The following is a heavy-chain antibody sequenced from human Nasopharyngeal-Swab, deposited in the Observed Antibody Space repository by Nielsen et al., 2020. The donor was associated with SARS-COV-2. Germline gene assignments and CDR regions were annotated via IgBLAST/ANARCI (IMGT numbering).Heavy chain of an antibody. CDR2: IIPILGIA. CDR3: ARYNWNVPALGYYYGMDV. Sequence: WVRQAPGQGLEWMGRIIPILGIANYAQKFQGRVTITADKSTSTAYIELSSLRSEDTAVYYCARYNWNVPALGYYYGMDVWGQGTTVTVSS. D-gene: IGHD1-1*01. V-gene: IGHV1-69*02. J-gene: IGHJ6*02.